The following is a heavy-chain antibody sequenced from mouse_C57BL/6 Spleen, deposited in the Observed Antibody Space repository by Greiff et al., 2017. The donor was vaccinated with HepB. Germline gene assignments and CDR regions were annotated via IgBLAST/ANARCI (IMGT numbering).Heavy chain of an antibody. CDR1: GYTFTSYG. CDR3: ARTFYYYGSSYWYFDV. V-gene: IGHV1-81*01. D-gene: IGHD1-1*01. CDR2: IYPRSGNT. J-gene: IGHJ1*03. Sequence: VQLQQSGAELARPGASVKLSCKASGYTFTSYGISWVKQRTGQGLEWIGGIYPRSGNTYYNEKFKGKATLTADKSSSTAYMELRSLTSEDSAVYFCARTFYYYGSSYWYFDVWGTGTTVTVSS.